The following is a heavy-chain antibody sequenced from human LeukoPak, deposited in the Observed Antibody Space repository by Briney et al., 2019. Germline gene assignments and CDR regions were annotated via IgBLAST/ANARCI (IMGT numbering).Heavy chain of an antibody. CDR1: GGTFSSYA. CDR3: AREVVVVPAAIPYYYYMDV. D-gene: IGHD2-2*01. Sequence: SVKVSCKASGGTFSSYAISWVRQAPGQGLEWMGGIIPIFGTANYAQKFQGRVTITADESTSTAYMELSRLRSEDTAVYYCAREVVVVPAAIPYYYYMDVWGKGTTVTISS. CDR2: IIPIFGTA. J-gene: IGHJ6*03. V-gene: IGHV1-69*13.